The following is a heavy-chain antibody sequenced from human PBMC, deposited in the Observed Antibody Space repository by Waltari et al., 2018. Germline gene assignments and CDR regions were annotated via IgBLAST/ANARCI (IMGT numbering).Heavy chain of an antibody. CDR2: IYTSGST. CDR3: ARDGPPRKRWFDP. V-gene: IGHV4-4*07. CDR1: GSSLMSSY. J-gene: IGHJ5*02. Sequence: QVQLQESGPGLVKPSETLPLTCTVSGSSLMSSYWTWLRKPAGKGLEWIGRIYTSGSTNYNPSLKSRVTMSVDTSKNQFSLKLSSVTAADTAVYYCARDGPPRKRWFDPWGQGTLVTVSS.